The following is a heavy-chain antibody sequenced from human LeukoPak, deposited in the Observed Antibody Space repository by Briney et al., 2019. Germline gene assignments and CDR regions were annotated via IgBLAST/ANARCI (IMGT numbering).Heavy chain of an antibody. J-gene: IGHJ4*02. CDR2: ISSDGSNK. Sequence: GGSLRLPCAASGFTFSGSGMHWVRQAPGKGLEGVAVISSDGSNKYSADSVKGRFTIARHNYKNTLYLQMNSLRADDTAVYYCAKDTDCGGNSRLGLVYWGQGTLVTVSS. CDR3: AKDTDCGGNSRLGLVY. CDR1: GFTFSGSG. V-gene: IGHV3-30*18. D-gene: IGHD4-23*01.